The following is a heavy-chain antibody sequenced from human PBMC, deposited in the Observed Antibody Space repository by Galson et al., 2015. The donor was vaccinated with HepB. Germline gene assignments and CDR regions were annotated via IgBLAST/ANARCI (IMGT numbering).Heavy chain of an antibody. CDR3: ARQGYCGGDCYWDDAFDI. D-gene: IGHD2-21*01. CDR2: IYPGDSET. Sequence: QSGAEVKKPGESLEISCKGSGLSFTSYWIGWVRQVPGKGLEWMGIIYPGDSETRYSPSFQGQVTISADTSINTAYLQWSSLKASDTAMYYCARQGYCGGDCYWDDAFDIWGQGTMVTVSS. V-gene: IGHV5-51*01. J-gene: IGHJ3*02. CDR1: GLSFTSYW.